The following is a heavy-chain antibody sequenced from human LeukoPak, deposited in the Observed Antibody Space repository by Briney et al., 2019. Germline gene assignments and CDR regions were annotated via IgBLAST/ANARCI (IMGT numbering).Heavy chain of an antibody. CDR3: ARDGGYSYGYCDY. CDR1: GFTFSSYS. J-gene: IGHJ4*02. Sequence: GGSLRLSCAASGFTFSSYSMNWVRQAPGKGLEWVSYISSSSSTIYYADSVKGRFTISRDNAKNSLYLQMNSLRAEDTAVYYCARDGGYSYGYCDYWGQGTLVTVSS. CDR2: ISSSSSTI. V-gene: IGHV3-48*01. D-gene: IGHD5-18*01.